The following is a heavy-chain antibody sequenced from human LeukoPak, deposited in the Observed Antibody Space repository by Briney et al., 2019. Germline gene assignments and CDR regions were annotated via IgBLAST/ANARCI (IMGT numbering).Heavy chain of an antibody. CDR1: GFTFSSYG. CDR2: IWYDGSNK. CDR3: AKDRCTNGVCYLFDY. J-gene: IGHJ4*02. Sequence: PGGSLRLSCAASGFTFSSYGMHWVRQAPGKGLEGVAVIWYDGSNKYYADSVKGRFTISRDNSKNTLYLQMNSLRAEDTAVYYCAKDRCTNGVCYLFDYWGQGTLVTVSS. V-gene: IGHV3-33*06. D-gene: IGHD2-8*01.